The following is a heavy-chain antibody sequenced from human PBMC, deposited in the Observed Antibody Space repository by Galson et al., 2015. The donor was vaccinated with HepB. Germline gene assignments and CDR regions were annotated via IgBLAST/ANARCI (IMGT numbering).Heavy chain of an antibody. CDR1: GGTFSRYD. V-gene: IGHV1-69*06. D-gene: IGHD3-10*01. J-gene: IGHJ3*02. CDR3: ARRAPLYYYDSGSYNMAAFDI. CDR2: IIPVYGTA. Sequence: SVKVSCKASGGTFSRYDLNWVRRAPGQGLDWMGGIIPVYGTANYAQKFQGRVTITADKSTTTAYMELSSLRSDDTAVYYCARRAPLYYYDSGSYNMAAFDIWGQGTMVTVSS.